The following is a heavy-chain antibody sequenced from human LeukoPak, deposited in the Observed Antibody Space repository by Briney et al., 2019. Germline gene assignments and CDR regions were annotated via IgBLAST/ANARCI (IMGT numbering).Heavy chain of an antibody. CDR3: ARDPGAGTTFFDY. V-gene: IGHV3-30*19. CDR2: IWYDGSNK. Sequence: GRSLRLSCAASGFTFSSYGMHWVRQAPGKGLEWVAVIWYDGSNKYYADSVKGRFTISRDNSKNTPYLQMNSLRAEDTAVYYCARDPGAGTTFFDYWGQGTLVTVSS. J-gene: IGHJ4*02. CDR1: GFTFSSYG. D-gene: IGHD1-1*01.